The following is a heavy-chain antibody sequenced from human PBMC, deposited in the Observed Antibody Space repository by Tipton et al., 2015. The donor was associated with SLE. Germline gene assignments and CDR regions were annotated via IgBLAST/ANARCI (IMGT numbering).Heavy chain of an antibody. V-gene: IGHV3-23*01. D-gene: IGHD6-19*01. CDR3: AKEGSSGWTYYFDY. CDR1: GFTFSSYA. CDR2: ITGGGGST. Sequence: SLRLSCAASGFTFSSYAMSWVRQAPGKGLEWVSGITGGGGSTYYADSVKGRFTISRDNSKNTLYLQMNSLRAEDTAVYYCAKEGSSGWTYYFDYWGQGTLVTVSS. J-gene: IGHJ4*02.